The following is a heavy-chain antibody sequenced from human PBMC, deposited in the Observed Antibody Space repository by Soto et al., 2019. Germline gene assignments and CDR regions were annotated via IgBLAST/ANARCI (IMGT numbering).Heavy chain of an antibody. V-gene: IGHV3-73*01. D-gene: IGHD4-17*01. J-gene: IGHJ4*02. Sequence: GGSLRLSCAASGFTFSGSDMHWVRQASGKGLEWVGRIRSKVNNYATAYAASVNGRFTISRDDSKNTAYLQMNSLKTEDTAVYYCTRLGYGDYGEFDYWGQGTLVTVSS. CDR1: GFTFSGSD. CDR2: IRSKVNNYAT. CDR3: TRLGYGDYGEFDY.